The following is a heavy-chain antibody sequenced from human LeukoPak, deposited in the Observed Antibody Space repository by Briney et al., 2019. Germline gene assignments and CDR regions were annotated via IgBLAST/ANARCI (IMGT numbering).Heavy chain of an antibody. CDR3: AKVAKYYYGSETYYFFEH. Sequence: GGSLRLSCAASGFSFTTYWMGWVRQAPGKGLEWVANIKQDGTEKYYVDSVKGRFTISRDNAKNSLCLQMNSLRVEDTAVYYCAKVAKYYYGSETYYFFEHWGQGTPVTASS. CDR2: IKQDGTEK. J-gene: IGHJ4*02. V-gene: IGHV3-7*01. D-gene: IGHD3-10*01. CDR1: GFSFTTYW.